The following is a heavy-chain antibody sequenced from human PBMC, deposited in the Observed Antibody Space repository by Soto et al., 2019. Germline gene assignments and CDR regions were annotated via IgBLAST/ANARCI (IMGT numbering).Heavy chain of an antibody. J-gene: IGHJ4*02. D-gene: IGHD3-22*01. V-gene: IGHV3-30*18. CDR3: AKDGDSSGYYYPGNY. CDR1: GFTFSSYG. Sequence: ESGGGVVQPGRSLRLSCAASGFTFSSYGMHWVRQAPGKGLEWVAVISYDGSNKYYADSVKGRFTISRDNSKNTLYLQMNSLRAEDTAVYYCAKDGDSSGYYYPGNYWGQGTLVTVSS. CDR2: ISYDGSNK.